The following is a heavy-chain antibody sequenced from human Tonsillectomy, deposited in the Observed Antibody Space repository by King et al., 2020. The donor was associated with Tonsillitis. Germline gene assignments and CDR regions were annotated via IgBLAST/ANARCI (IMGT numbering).Heavy chain of an antibody. D-gene: IGHD3-9*01. CDR1: GFTFGDYA. CDR2: IRSIAYGGTT. CDR3: TRAVPYAILTGPPAGYFDY. J-gene: IGHJ4*02. V-gene: IGHV3-49*03. Sequence: DVQLVESGGGLVQPGRSLRLSCRTSGFTFGDYAMSWFRQAPGKGLERVGFIRSIAYGGTTEYAASVKGRFTISRDDSKSISYFQMNSLKTEDTAVYNCTRAVPYAILTGPPAGYFDYWGQGNLVTVSS.